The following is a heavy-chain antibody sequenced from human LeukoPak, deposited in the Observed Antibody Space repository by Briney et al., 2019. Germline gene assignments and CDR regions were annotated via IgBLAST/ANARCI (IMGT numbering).Heavy chain of an antibody. Sequence: SGPTLVNPTQTLTLTCTSSGFSLSTSGMRVSWIRQPPGKALEWRAPVDWEDDKFYSPSLKTRLTISKDTSKNQVVLTMTTMDPVDTATYYCARLNSGTYLDYWGQGTLVTVSS. V-gene: IGHV2-70*04. CDR3: ARLNSGTYLDY. CDR1: GFSLSTSGMR. J-gene: IGHJ4*02. D-gene: IGHD1-26*01. CDR2: VDWEDDK.